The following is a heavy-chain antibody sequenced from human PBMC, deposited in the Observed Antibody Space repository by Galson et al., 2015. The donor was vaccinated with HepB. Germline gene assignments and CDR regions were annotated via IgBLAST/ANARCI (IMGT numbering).Heavy chain of an antibody. CDR2: FDPEDGET. CDR3: ATDLICSSTSCYAPGGYGMDV. J-gene: IGHJ6*02. V-gene: IGHV1-24*01. Sequence: SCKVSGYTLTALSMHWVRQAPGKGLEWMGGFDPEDGETIYAQKFQGRVTMTEDTSTDTAYMELSSLRSEDTAMYYCATDLICSSTSCYAPGGYGMDVWGQGTTVTVSS. CDR1: GYTLTALS. D-gene: IGHD2-2*01.